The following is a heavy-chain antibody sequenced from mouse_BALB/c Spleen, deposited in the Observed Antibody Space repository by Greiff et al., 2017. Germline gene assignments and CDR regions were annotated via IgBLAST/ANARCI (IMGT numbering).Heavy chain of an antibody. D-gene: IGHD2-14*01. J-gene: IGHJ2*01. Sequence: EVMLLESGGGLVKPGGSLKLSCAASGFTFSSYTMSWVRQTPEKRLEWVATISSGGSYTYYPDSVNGRFTISRDNAKNTLYLQMSSLKSEDTAMYCCTGGGFRGYDDWGQGTTLTVSS. V-gene: IGHV5-6-4*01. CDR2: ISSGGSYT. CDR1: GFTFSSYT. CDR3: TGGGFRGYDD.